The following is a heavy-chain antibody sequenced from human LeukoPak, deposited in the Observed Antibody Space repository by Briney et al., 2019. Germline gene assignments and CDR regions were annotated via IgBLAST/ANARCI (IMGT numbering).Heavy chain of an antibody. D-gene: IGHD5-24*01. J-gene: IGHJ4*02. V-gene: IGHV1-69*13. CDR3: AREKGDGYSSTPYFDY. CDR2: IIPIFGTA. Sequence: SVKVSCKASGGTFSSYAISWVRQAPGQGLEWMGGIIPIFGTANYAQKFQGRVTITADESTSTAYMELSSLRSEDTAVYYCAREKGDGYSSTPYFDYWGQGTLVTVSS. CDR1: GGTFSSYA.